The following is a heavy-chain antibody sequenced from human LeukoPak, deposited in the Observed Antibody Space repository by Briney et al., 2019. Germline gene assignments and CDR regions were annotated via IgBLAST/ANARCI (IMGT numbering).Heavy chain of an antibody. CDR2: IIPIFGTA. CDR1: GGTFSSYA. Sequence: GASVKVSCKASGGTFSSYAISWVRQAPGQGLEWMGGIIPIFGTANYAQKVQGRVTITADESTSTAYMELSSLRSEDTAVYYCARLMDGSGSYYNVDHYYYYYMDVWGKGTTVTVSS. J-gene: IGHJ6*03. D-gene: IGHD3-10*01. V-gene: IGHV1-69*01. CDR3: ARLMDGSGSYYNVDHYYYYYMDV.